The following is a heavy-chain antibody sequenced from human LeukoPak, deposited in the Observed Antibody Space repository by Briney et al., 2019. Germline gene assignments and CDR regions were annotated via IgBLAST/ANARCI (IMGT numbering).Heavy chain of an antibody. CDR1: GGSISSYY. CDR2: SYTSGST. D-gene: IGHD3-10*01. J-gene: IGHJ4*02. V-gene: IGHV4-4*07. Sequence: KPSETLSLTCTVSGGSISSYYWSWIRQPAGKGLEWIGHSYTSGSTNYNPSLKSRVTMSVDTSKNQFSLKLSSVTAADTAVYYCAREPMVRGVIHFDYWGQGTLVTVSS. CDR3: AREPMVRGVIHFDY.